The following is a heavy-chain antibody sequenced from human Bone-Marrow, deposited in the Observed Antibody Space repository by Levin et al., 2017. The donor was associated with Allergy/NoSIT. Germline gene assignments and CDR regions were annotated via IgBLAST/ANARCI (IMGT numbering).Heavy chain of an antibody. Sequence: GESLKISCAASGFTFSNSSMNWVRQAPGKGLEWVSYISDSSSSIFYADSVKGRFTISRDNAKNSLFLQMNSLRDEDTAVYYCARDCPHLSYSSTWYYYYGRDVWGQGPTAPVSS. V-gene: IGHV3-48*02. D-gene: IGHD6-13*01. CDR2: ISDSSSSI. CDR1: GFTFSNSS. CDR3: ARDCPHLSYSSTWYYYYGRDV. J-gene: IGHJ6*02.